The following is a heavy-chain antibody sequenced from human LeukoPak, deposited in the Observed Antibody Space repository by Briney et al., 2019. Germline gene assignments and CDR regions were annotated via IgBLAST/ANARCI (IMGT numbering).Heavy chain of an antibody. CDR3: ARDVSPYSSGWYGY. CDR1: GFTFSSYS. D-gene: IGHD6-19*01. J-gene: IGHJ4*02. CDR2: ISSSSSYI. Sequence: PGGSLRLSCAASGFTFSSYSMNWVRQAPGKGLEWVSSISSSSSYIYYADSVKGRFTISRDNAKNSLYLQMNSLRAEDTAVYYCARDVSPYSSGWYGYWGQGTLVTVSP. V-gene: IGHV3-21*01.